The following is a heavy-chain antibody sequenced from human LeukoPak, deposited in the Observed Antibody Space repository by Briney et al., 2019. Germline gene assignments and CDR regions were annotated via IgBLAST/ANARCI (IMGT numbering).Heavy chain of an antibody. D-gene: IGHD3-10*01. CDR1: GFTFNDYY. CDR2: IDTSGTTI. Sequence: PGGSLRLSCAASGFTFNDYYMSWIRQAPGKGLEWLSYIDTSGTTIYYADSVKGRFTISRDNARKSLYLQMNSLRAEDTAVYYCARGLGSSDLLWFGELLYSWGQPSNWFDPWGQGTLVTVSS. V-gene: IGHV3-11*01. CDR3: ARGLGSSDLLWFGELLYSWGQPSNWFDP. J-gene: IGHJ5*02.